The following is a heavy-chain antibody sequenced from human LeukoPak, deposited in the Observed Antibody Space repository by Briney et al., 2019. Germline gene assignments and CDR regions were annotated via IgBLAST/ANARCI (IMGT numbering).Heavy chain of an antibody. Sequence: GGSLRLSCAASGFTFSSYAMSWVRQAPGKGLEWVSAISGSGGSTYYADSVEGRFTISRDNSKNTLYLQMNSLRAEDTAVYYCAKDSRPYSSSPEYWGQGTLVTVSS. V-gene: IGHV3-23*01. CDR2: ISGSGGST. CDR1: GFTFSSYA. CDR3: AKDSRPYSSSPEY. J-gene: IGHJ4*02. D-gene: IGHD6-13*01.